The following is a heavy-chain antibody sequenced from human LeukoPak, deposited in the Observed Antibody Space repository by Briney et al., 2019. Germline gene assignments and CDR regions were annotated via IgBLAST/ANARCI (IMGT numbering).Heavy chain of an antibody. Sequence: PSETLSLTCTVSGGSISSYYWSWIRQPPGKGLEWIGYIYYSGSTNYNPSLKSRVTISVDTSKNQFSLKLSSVTAADTAVYYCAREGGSSSWYADDAFDIWGQGTMVTVSS. CDR3: AREGGSSSWYADDAFDI. J-gene: IGHJ3*02. CDR1: GGSISSYY. D-gene: IGHD6-13*01. CDR2: IYYSGST. V-gene: IGHV4-59*01.